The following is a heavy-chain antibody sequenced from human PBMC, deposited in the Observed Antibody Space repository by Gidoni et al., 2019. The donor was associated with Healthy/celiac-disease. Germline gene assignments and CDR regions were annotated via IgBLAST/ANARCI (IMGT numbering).Heavy chain of an antibody. D-gene: IGHD3-16*02. CDR2: IKSKTDGGTT. CDR1: GFTFSNAW. V-gene: IGHV3-15*01. CDR3: TTGLTFGGVIVPN. J-gene: IGHJ4*02. Sequence: EVQLVESGGGLVKPGGSLRLSCAASGFTFSNAWMRWVRQAPGKGLEWVGRIKSKTDGGTTDYAAPVKGRFTISRDDSKNTLYLQMNSLKTEDTAVYYCTTGLTFGGVIVPNWGQGTLVTVSS.